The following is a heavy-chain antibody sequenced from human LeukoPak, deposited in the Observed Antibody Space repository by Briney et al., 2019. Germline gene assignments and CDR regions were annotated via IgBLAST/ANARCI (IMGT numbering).Heavy chain of an antibody. CDR2: IYYSGST. Sequence: SETLSLTCTVSGYSISSGFYWGWIRQPPGKGLEWIGYIYYSGSTNYNPSLKSRVTISVDTSKNQFSLKLSSVTAADAAVYYCAREAYCYYMDVWGKGTTVTVSS. V-gene: IGHV4-61*01. J-gene: IGHJ6*03. CDR3: AREAYCYYMDV. CDR1: GYSISSGFY.